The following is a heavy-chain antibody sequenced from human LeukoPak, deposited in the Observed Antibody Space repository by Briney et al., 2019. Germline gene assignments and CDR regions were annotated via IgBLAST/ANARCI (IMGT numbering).Heavy chain of an antibody. V-gene: IGHV3-15*01. CDR2: VKSKTDGGTT. Sequence: PGGSLRLSCAASGFTFSSYWMSWVRQAPGKGLEWVGRVKSKTDGGTTDYAAPVKGRFILSRDDSIRILYLEMNSLKTEDTAVYYCTTNPMGTTENFAFYGMEVWGQGTTVAVSS. D-gene: IGHD1-7*01. CDR1: GFTFSSYW. CDR3: TTNPMGTTENFAFYGMEV. J-gene: IGHJ6*02.